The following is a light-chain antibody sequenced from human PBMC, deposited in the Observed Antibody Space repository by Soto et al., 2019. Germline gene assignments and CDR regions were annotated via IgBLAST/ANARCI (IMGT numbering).Light chain of an antibody. Sequence: QAVVTQPPSVSGAPGQRLTISCTGSNSNIGANYGVHWYQQLPGTAPKLLIYGNNNRPSGVPDRFSGSKSGTSASLAITGLQAEDEGDYYCQSYDSSLSGHVVFGGGTKVTVL. J-gene: IGLJ2*01. CDR1: NSNIGANYG. CDR3: QSYDSSLSGHVV. V-gene: IGLV1-40*01. CDR2: GNN.